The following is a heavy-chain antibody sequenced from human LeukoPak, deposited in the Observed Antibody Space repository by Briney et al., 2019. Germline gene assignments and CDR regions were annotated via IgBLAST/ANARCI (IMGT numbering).Heavy chain of an antibody. D-gene: IGHD3-16*01. CDR3: ARVWGERFFDY. J-gene: IGHJ4*02. V-gene: IGHV1-2*02. Sequence: ASVKVSCKASGYTFTGYYMHWVRQAPGQGLEWMGWINPNSGGTSYAQKFQGRVTMTRDTSISTAYMELSRLRSDDTAVYYCARVWGERFFDYWGQGTLVTVSS. CDR2: INPNSGGT. CDR1: GYTFTGYY.